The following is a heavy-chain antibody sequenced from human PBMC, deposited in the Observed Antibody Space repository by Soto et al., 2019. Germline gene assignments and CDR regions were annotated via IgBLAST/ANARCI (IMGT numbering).Heavy chain of an antibody. J-gene: IGHJ3*02. D-gene: IGHD3-10*01. V-gene: IGHV3-30-3*01. CDR2: ISYDGSNK. CDR3: ASLSMRFGGI. CDR1: GFTFSSYA. Sequence: GGSLRLSCAASGFTFSSYAMHWVRQAPGKGLEWVAVISYDGSNKYYADSVKGRFTISRDNSKNTLYLQMNSLRAEDTAVYYCASLSMRFGGIWGQGTMVTVSS.